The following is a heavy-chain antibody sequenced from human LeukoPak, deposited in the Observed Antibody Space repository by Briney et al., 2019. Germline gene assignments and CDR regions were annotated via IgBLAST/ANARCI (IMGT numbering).Heavy chain of an antibody. CDR1: GYTFRNYG. D-gene: IGHD3-9*01. V-gene: IGHV1-18*01. CDR3: ARDSYDFLTGHYSGSGGDY. Sequence: ASVKVSCKASGYTFRNYGINWVRQAPGQGLEWMGWISGYNGNTKYAQKFQGRVTMTTDKSTSTAYTELRTLRSDDTAVYFCARDSYDFLTGHYSGSGGDYWGQGTLVTVSS. CDR2: ISGYNGNT. J-gene: IGHJ4*02.